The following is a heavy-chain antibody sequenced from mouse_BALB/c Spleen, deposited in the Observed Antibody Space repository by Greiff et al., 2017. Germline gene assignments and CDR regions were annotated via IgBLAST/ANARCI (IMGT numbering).Heavy chain of an antibody. CDR1: GYSFTGYN. D-gene: IGHD2-10*02. J-gene: IGHJ4*01. Sequence: EVQLQQSGPELVKPGASVKISCKASGYSFTGYNMNWVKQRTGKSLEWIGYIDPYYGGTSYNQKFKGKATLTVDKSSSTTYMQLKILTHEDAAVYIYTSERYGNLYDYAMDYWGQGTTVTVSS. V-gene: IGHV1S135*01. CDR2: IDPYYGGT. CDR3: TSERYGNLYDYAMDY.